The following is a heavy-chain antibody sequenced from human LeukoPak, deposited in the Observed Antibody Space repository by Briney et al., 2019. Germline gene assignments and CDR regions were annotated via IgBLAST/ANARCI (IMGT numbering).Heavy chain of an antibody. J-gene: IGHJ3*02. CDR3: ATDTSSRDAFDI. CDR2: FDPEDGET. V-gene: IGHV1-24*01. Sequence: ASVKFSCKVSGYTLTELSMHWVRQAPGKGLEWMGGFDPEDGETIYAQKFQGRVTMTEDTSTDTAYMELSSLRSEDTAVYYCATDTSSRDAFDIWGQGTMVTVSS. D-gene: IGHD2-2*01. CDR1: GYTLTELS.